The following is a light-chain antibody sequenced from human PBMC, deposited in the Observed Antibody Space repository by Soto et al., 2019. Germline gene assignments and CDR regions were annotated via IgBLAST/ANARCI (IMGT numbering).Light chain of an antibody. CDR3: QQSYSSPPT. Sequence: TQSPLSLSVSPVEPSSISCMSGDIMSNHLNWYQQKPGKAPKLLIFAASSLQSGVPSRFSGSRSGPDFTLTISSLEPEDFATYYCQQSYSSPPTFGQGTKVDI. CDR2: AAS. V-gene: IGKV1-39*01. CDR1: DIMSNH. J-gene: IGKJ1*01.